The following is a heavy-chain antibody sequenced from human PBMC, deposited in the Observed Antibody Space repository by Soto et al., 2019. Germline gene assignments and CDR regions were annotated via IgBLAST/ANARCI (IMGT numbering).Heavy chain of an antibody. CDR1: GVSISSYF. D-gene: IGHD3-16*02. V-gene: IGHV4-59*01. Sequence: SETLSLTCSVSGVSISSYFWSWIRQPPGRGLEWIGYTYHRGSTNYSPSLKSRVAISLDTSGNQFSLKVSSVTAADTAVYYCARIGGYHGPLDYWGQGTPVTVSS. CDR3: ARIGGYHGPLDY. CDR2: TYHRGST. J-gene: IGHJ4*02.